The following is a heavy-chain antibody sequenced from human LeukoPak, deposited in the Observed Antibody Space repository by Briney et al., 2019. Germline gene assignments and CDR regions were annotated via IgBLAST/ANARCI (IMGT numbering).Heavy chain of an antibody. D-gene: IGHD3-10*01. CDR1: GFTFSSYS. Sequence: GGSLRLSCAASGFTFSSYSMNWVRQAPGKGLEWVSSISSSSSYIYYADSVKGRFTISRDNAKNSLYLQMNSLRAEDTAVYYCARVDLGRGVWFGEPNPYVDYWGQGTLVTVSS. CDR2: ISSSSSYI. J-gene: IGHJ4*02. V-gene: IGHV3-21*01. CDR3: ARVDLGRGVWFGEPNPYVDY.